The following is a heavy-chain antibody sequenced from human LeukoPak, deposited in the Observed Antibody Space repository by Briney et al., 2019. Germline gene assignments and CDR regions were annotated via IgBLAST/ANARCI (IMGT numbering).Heavy chain of an antibody. V-gene: IGHV3-11*01. J-gene: IGHJ4*02. CDR1: GFTFSDYY. D-gene: IGHD6-13*01. Sequence: PGGSLRLSCAASGFTFSDYYMSWIRQAPGEGLEWLSYISSSGYTIYYAHSVKGRFTISRDNAKNSLYLQMNSLRAEDAAVYYCARKEYSSSWYAIDYWGQGTLVTVSS. CDR3: ARKEYSSSWYAIDY. CDR2: ISSSGYTI.